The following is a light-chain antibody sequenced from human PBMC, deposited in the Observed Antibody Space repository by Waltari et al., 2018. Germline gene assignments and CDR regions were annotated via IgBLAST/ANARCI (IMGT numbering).Light chain of an antibody. CDR1: QSVSSN. CDR3: QQYNRWPPIT. Sequence: EIVMTQSPATLSVSPGDTATLSSRASQSVSSNVAWYQKKPGQAPRLPIYDASTRATSIPAKFRGSGSGTEFTLTISSLQSEDFAVYYCQQYNRWPPITFGHGTRLEIK. J-gene: IGKJ5*01. V-gene: IGKV3-15*01. CDR2: DAS.